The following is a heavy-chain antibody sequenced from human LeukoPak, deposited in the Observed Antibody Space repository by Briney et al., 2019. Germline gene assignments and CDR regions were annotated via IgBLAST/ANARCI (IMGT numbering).Heavy chain of an antibody. V-gene: IGHV3-23*01. CDR1: GFTFSSYA. CDR3: AKDSESLDAFDI. CDR2: ISGSGGST. J-gene: IGHJ3*02. Sequence: GSLRLSCAASGFTFSSYAMSWVRQAPGKGLEWVSAISGSGGSTYYADSVKGRFTISRDNSKNTLYLQVNSLRAEDTAVYYCAKDSESLDAFDIWGQGTMVTVSS.